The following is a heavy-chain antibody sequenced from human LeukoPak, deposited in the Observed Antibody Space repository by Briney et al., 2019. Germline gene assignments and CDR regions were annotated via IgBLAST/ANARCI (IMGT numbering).Heavy chain of an antibody. J-gene: IGHJ6*02. CDR1: GYTFTSYD. V-gene: IGHV1-8*01. CDR3: AREGARYTCYDFWSGPYYYGMDV. CDR2: MNPNSGNT. Sequence: ASVKVSCKASGYTFTSYDINWVRQATGQGLEWMGWMNPNSGNTGYAQKFQGRVTMTRNTSISTAYMELSSLRSEDTAVYYCAREGARYTCYDFWSGPYYYGMDVWGQGTTVTVSS. D-gene: IGHD3-3*01.